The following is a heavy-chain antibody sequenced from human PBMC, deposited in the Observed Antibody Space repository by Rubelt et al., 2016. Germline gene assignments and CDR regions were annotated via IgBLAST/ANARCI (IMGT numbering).Heavy chain of an antibody. D-gene: IGHD6-13*01. V-gene: IGHV1-18*01. CDR1: GYTFTSYG. CDR2: ISAYNGNT. J-gene: IGHJ4*02. Sequence: QVQLVQSGAEVKKPGASVKVSCKASGYTFTSYGISWVRQAPGQGLEWMGWISAYNGNTNYAQKLQGRVTMTTDTSTGPAYRWRRSLGSDDAAVDYCARAPRSTAAADYWGQGTLVTVSS. CDR3: ARAPRSTAAADY.